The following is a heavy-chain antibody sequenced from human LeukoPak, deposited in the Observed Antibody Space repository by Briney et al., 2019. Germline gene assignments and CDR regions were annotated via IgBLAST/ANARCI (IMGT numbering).Heavy chain of an antibody. Sequence: GGSLRLSCAASGFTLSNYNMNWVRQAPGKGLEWVSYISSTSSTIYYAGSVKGRFTISRDNAKNSLYLQMNSLRAEDTAVYYCARGFYGSVTYYNAEKHGMDVWGQGTTVTVSS. D-gene: IGHD3-10*01. V-gene: IGHV3-48*04. J-gene: IGHJ6*02. CDR2: ISSTSSTI. CDR1: GFTLSNYN. CDR3: ARGFYGSVTYYNAEKHGMDV.